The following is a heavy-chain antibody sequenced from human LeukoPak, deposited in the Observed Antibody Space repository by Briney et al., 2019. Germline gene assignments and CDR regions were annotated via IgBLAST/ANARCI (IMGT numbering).Heavy chain of an antibody. V-gene: IGHV4-34*01. D-gene: IGHD3-3*01. CDR1: GGSFSGYY. J-gene: IGHJ4*02. CDR3: ARGGVSYDFWSGYYMTYFDY. Sequence: PSETLSLTCAAYGGSFSGYYWSWIRQPPGKGLEWLGEINHSGSTNYNPSLKSRVTISVGTSKNQFSLKLSSVTAADTAVYYCARGGVSYDFWSGYYMTYFDYWGQGTLGTVSS. CDR2: INHSGST.